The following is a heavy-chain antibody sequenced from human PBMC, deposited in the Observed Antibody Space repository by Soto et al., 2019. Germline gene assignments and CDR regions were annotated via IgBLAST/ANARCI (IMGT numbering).Heavy chain of an antibody. Sequence: QVQLQQWGAGLLKPSETLSLTCAVYGGSFSGYYWSWIRQPPGKGLEWIGEINHSGSTNYNPSLKSRVTISVDTSTNQCSLKLSSVTAVDTAVYYCAGGVVPSAKKGNAFDLWGQGTMVTVSS. CDR2: INHSGST. D-gene: IGHD2-15*01. J-gene: IGHJ3*01. CDR1: GGSFSGYY. V-gene: IGHV4-34*02. CDR3: AGGVVPSAKKGNAFDL.